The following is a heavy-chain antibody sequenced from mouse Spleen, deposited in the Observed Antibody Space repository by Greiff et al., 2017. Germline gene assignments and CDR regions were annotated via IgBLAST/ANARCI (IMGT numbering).Heavy chain of an antibody. Sequence: QVQLQQSAAELARPGASVKMSCKASGYTFTSYTMHWVKQRPGQGLEWIGYINPSSGNTEYNQKFKDKTTLTADKSSSTAYMQLSSLTSEDSAVYYCARTGTREAWFAYWGQGTLVTVSA. CDR2: INPSSGNT. CDR3: ARTGTREAWFAY. V-gene: IGHV1-4*02. CDR1: GYTFTSYT. J-gene: IGHJ3*01. D-gene: IGHD4-1*01.